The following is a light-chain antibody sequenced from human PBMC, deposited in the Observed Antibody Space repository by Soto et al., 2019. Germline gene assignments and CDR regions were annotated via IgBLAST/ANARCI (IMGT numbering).Light chain of an antibody. J-gene: IGKJ4*01. V-gene: IGKV3-20*01. CDR2: GAS. Sequence: EIVVTQSPATLSVSPGERATLSCRASQSVSSNLAWYQQKPGQAPRLLINGASTRATGIPARFSGSGSGTDFTLTISRLEPEDFAVYYCQQYGSSPLFGGGTKVDIK. CDR1: QSVSSN. CDR3: QQYGSSPL.